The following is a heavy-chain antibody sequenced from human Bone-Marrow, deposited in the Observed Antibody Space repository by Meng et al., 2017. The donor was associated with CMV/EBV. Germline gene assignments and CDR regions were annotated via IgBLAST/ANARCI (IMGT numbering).Heavy chain of an antibody. CDR2: ISSSSSYI. CDR3: ARGIAYGSES. Sequence: GESLKISCAASGFTFSSYSMNWVRQAPGKGLEWVSSISSSSSYIYHADSVKGRFTISRDNAKNSLYLQMNSLRAEDTAVYYCARGIAYGSESWGQGTLVTVSS. V-gene: IGHV3-21*01. J-gene: IGHJ4*02. CDR1: GFTFSSYS. D-gene: IGHD3-10*01.